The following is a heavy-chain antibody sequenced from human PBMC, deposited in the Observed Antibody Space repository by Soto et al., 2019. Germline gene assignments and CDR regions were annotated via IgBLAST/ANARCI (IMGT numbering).Heavy chain of an antibody. CDR1: GYTFTSYD. CDR2: MNPNSGNT. V-gene: IGHV1-8*01. CDR3: ARDRYYYYGMDV. Sequence: ASVKVSCKASGYTFTSYDINWVRQATGQGLEWMGWMNPNSGNTGYAQKFQGRVTMTRNTSISTAYMELSSLRSEDTAVYYCARDRYYYYGMDVWRQRTTVTVPS. J-gene: IGHJ6*02.